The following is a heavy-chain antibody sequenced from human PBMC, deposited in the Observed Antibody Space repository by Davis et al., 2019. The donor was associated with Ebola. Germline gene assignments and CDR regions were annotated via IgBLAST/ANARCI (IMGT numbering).Heavy chain of an antibody. Sequence: SVKVSCKASGGTFSSYAISWVRQAPGQGLEWMGGIIPIFGTANYAQKFQGRVTITADESTSTAYMELSSLRSEDTAVYYCARVLIVVVPAAISPFDPWGQGTLVTVSS. V-gene: IGHV1-69*13. CDR3: ARVLIVVVPAAISPFDP. CDR2: IIPIFGTA. CDR1: GGTFSSYA. D-gene: IGHD2-2*01. J-gene: IGHJ5*02.